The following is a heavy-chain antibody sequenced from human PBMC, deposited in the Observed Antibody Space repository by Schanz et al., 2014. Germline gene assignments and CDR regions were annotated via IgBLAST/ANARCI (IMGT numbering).Heavy chain of an antibody. V-gene: IGHV3-48*04. D-gene: IGHD2-2*01. CDR2: ISRSSSTI. CDR1: GFTFSNYN. CDR3: AAHETLSTTACYPS. Sequence: EVQLVESGGGLVQPGGSLRLSCEASGFTFSNYNMNWVRQAPGKGLEWVSYISRSSSTIYYTDSVKGRFTISRDNAKNSLYLQMTGLRAEDTAVYYCAAHETLSTTACYPSWGQGTLVAVSS. J-gene: IGHJ4*02.